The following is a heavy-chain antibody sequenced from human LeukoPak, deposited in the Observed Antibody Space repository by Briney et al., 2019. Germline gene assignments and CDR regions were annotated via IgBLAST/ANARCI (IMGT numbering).Heavy chain of an antibody. CDR3: ARDYYYDSSGYWDYYFDY. V-gene: IGHV3-33*01. D-gene: IGHD3-22*01. CDR2: IWYDGSNK. Sequence: SGGSLRLSCAASGFTFSRFGMHWVRQAPGKGLEWVAVIWYDGSNKYYADSVKGRCTISRDNSKNTLYLEMNSLRAEDTAVYYCARDYYYDSSGYWDYYFDYWGQGTLVTVSS. CDR1: GFTFSRFG. J-gene: IGHJ4*02.